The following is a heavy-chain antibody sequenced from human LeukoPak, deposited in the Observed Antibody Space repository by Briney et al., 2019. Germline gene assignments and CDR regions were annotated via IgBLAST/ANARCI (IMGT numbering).Heavy chain of an antibody. CDR2: INPNSGGT. CDR3: ARDMGRKRGSYQFDY. D-gene: IGHD1-26*01. J-gene: IGHJ4*02. CDR1: GYTSTGYY. Sequence: ASVKVSCKASGYTSTGYYMHWVRQAPGQGLEWMGWINPNSGGTNYAQKFQGRVTMTRDTSISTAYMELSRLRSDDTAVYYCARDMGRKRGSYQFDYWGQGTLVTVSS. V-gene: IGHV1-2*02.